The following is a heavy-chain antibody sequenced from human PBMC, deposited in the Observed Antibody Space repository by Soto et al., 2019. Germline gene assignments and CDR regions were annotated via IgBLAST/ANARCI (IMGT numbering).Heavy chain of an antibody. J-gene: IGHJ4*02. CDR3: ALGSSSSFYGLNY. V-gene: IGHV3-9*01. CDR2: INWDGDFL. Sequence: EVQLVESGGGLVQPGRSLRLSCAASGITFDDFAMHWVRQAPGKGLEWVSGINWDGDFLDYADSVKGRLTISRDKAKNSLYLQMSSLRRADTALYFCALGSSSSFYGLNYWGQGTLVTVSS. D-gene: IGHD6-6*01. CDR1: GITFDDFA.